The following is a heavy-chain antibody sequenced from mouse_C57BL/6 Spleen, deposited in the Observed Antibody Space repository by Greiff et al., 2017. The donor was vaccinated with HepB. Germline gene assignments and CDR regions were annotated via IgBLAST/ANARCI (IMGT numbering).Heavy chain of an antibody. D-gene: IGHD1-1*01. J-gene: IGHJ4*01. V-gene: IGHV1-82*01. Sequence: QVQLQPSGPELVKPGASVKISCKASGYAFSSSWMNWVKQRPGKGLEWIGRIYPGDGDTNYNGKFKGKATLTADKSSSTAYMQLSSLTSEDSAVYFCARSPPVVGAMDYWGQGTSVTVSS. CDR2: IYPGDGDT. CDR3: ARSPPVVGAMDY. CDR1: GYAFSSSW.